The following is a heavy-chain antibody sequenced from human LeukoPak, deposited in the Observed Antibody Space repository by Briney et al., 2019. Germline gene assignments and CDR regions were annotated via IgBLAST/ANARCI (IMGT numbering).Heavy chain of an antibody. V-gene: IGHV4-59*11. J-gene: IGHJ6*03. CDR1: GGSISSHY. CDR2: IYYSGST. D-gene: IGHD2-15*01. Sequence: LETLSLTCTVSGGSISSHYWSWIRQPPGKGLEWIGYIYYSGSTNYNPSLKSRVTISVDTSKNQFSLKLSSVTAADTAVYYCARDATSDYYYYMDVWGKGTTVTVSS. CDR3: ARDATSDYYYYMDV.